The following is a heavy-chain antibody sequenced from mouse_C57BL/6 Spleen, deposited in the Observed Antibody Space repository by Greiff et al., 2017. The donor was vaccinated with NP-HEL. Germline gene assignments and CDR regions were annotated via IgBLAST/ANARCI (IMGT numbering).Heavy chain of an antibody. CDR1: GYTFTDHT. D-gene: IGHD1-1*01. J-gene: IGHJ2*01. CDR2: IYPRDGST. V-gene: IGHV1-78*01. CDR3: ARCEVYYYGSSYFDY. Sequence: VQLQQSDAELVKPGASVKISCKVSGYTFTDHTIHWMKQRPEQGLEWIGYIYPRDGSTKYNEKFKGKATLTADKSSSTAYMQLNSLTSEDSAVYFCARCEVYYYGSSYFDYWGQGTTLTVSS.